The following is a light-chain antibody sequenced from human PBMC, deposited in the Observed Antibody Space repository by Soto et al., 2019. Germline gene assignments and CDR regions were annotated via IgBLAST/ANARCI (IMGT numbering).Light chain of an antibody. CDR1: QSVSSN. V-gene: IGKV3-15*01. Sequence: EIVMTQSPATLSVSPGERATLSCRASQSVSSNLAWYQQKPGQAPRLLIYGASTRATGITARFSGSGSGTEFPLTIGRLQSEDFAVYYCQQYNNWPWAFGQGTKLEIK. CDR3: QQYNNWPWA. J-gene: IGKJ1*01. CDR2: GAS.